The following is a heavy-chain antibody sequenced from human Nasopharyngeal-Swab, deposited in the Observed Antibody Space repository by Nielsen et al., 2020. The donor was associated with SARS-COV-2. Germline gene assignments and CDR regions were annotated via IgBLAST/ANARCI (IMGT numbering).Heavy chain of an antibody. D-gene: IGHD3-3*01. CDR3: ARGDTIFGKGSYDAFDI. J-gene: IGHJ3*02. CDR2: IIPIFGTA. Sequence: AVKVSCKASGGSFISYAISWVRQAPGQGREGMGGIIPIFGTANYAQKFQGRVTITADKSTSTAYMELSSLRSEDTAVYYCARGDTIFGKGSYDAFDIWGQGTMVTVSS. V-gene: IGHV1-69*06. CDR1: GGSFISYA.